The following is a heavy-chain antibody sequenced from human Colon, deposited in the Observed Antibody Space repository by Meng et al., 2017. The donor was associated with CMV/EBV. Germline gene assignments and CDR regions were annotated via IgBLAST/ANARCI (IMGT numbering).Heavy chain of an antibody. Sequence: LRLSCTVSGRSISSSSYSWAWIRQPPGKGLEWIGTIFYNGSTSYIPSLKSRISMSVDTSQNQFSLKLSSVSAADTALYYCARTNRMFRGDLGMDVWGQGTTVTVS. CDR2: IFYNGST. D-gene: IGHD3-10*01. CDR3: ARTNRMFRGDLGMDV. V-gene: IGHV4-39*07. CDR1: GRSISSSSYS. J-gene: IGHJ6*02.